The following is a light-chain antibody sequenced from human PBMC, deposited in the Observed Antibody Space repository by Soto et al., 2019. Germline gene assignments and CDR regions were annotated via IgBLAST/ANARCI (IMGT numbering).Light chain of an antibody. J-gene: IGKJ2*01. V-gene: IGKV3-15*01. CDR1: QSVSSN. Sequence: EIVMTQSPATLSVSPGERATLSCRASQSVSSNLAWYQQKPGQAPRLLIYGASTRATGIPARFSGSGSGTDFTLTNSSLQSEDFALYYCQQYNNWPPYTFGQGTKLEIK. CDR3: QQYNNWPPYT. CDR2: GAS.